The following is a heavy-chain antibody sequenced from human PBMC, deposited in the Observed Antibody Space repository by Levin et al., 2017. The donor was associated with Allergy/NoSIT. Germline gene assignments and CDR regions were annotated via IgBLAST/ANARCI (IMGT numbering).Heavy chain of an antibody. V-gene: IGHV3-7*01. CDR3: AREEGWGYHYGMDV. D-gene: IGHD3-16*02. CDR2: IKQDGSET. Sequence: GESLKISCAASGFTFTSFWMTWVRQAPGKGLEWVANIKQDGSETYYVDSVKGRFTISRDNAKNSVYLQMNSLRVDDTAVYYCAREEGWGYHYGMDVWGQGTTVTVCS. J-gene: IGHJ6*02. CDR1: GFTFTSFW.